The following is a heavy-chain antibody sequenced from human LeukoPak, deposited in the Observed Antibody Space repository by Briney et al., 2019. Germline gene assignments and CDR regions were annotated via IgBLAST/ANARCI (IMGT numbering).Heavy chain of an antibody. Sequence: ASVKVSCKASGGTFSSYAISWVRQAPGQGLEWMGGIIPIFGTANYAQKFQGRVTITADKSTSTAYMELSSLRSEDTAVYYCARGLVGSYYMDVWGKGTTVTVSS. CDR1: GGTFSSYA. D-gene: IGHD1-26*01. CDR3: ARGLVGSYYMDV. CDR2: IIPIFGTA. V-gene: IGHV1-69*06. J-gene: IGHJ6*03.